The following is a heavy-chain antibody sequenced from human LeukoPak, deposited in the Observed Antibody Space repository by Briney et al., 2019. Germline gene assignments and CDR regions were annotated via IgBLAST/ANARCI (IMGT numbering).Heavy chain of an antibody. Sequence: SETLSFTCTVSGGSISSGDYYWSWIGQPPGKGLERIGNIYYSGSTYYNPSLKSRVTISVDTSKNQFSLKLSSVTAADTAVYYCARGAGGNARPTGGAFDSWGQGTMVTVSS. J-gene: IGHJ3*02. CDR3: ARGAGGNARPTGGAFDS. CDR1: GGSISSGDYY. V-gene: IGHV4-30-4*01. D-gene: IGHD4-23*01. CDR2: IYYSGST.